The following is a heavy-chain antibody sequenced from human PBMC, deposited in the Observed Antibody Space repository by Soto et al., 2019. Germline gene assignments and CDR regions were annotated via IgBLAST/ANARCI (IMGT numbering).Heavy chain of an antibody. CDR2: ISSSSSYI. Sequence: PGGSLRLSCAASGFTFSSYSMNWVRQAPGKGLEWVSSISSSSSYIYYADSVEGRFTISRDNAKNSLYLQMNSLRAEDTAVYYCARDRDLDYGDYSDTIPFDYWGQGTLVTVSS. V-gene: IGHV3-21*01. J-gene: IGHJ4*02. D-gene: IGHD4-17*01. CDR3: ARDRDLDYGDYSDTIPFDY. CDR1: GFTFSSYS.